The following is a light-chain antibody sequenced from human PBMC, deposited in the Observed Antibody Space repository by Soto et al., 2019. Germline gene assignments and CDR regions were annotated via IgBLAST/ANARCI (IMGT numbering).Light chain of an antibody. CDR2: AVS. CDR3: CSYAGRYTYV. CDR1: SSPVGGYHY. J-gene: IGLJ1*01. Sequence: QSALPQPRSVSGSPGQSVTISCTGTSSPVGGYHYVSWYQQFPGKAPKLMIYAVSQRPSGVPDRFSGSESGNTASLTISGLQADDEADYYCCSYAGRYTYVFGSGTKVTVL. V-gene: IGLV2-11*01.